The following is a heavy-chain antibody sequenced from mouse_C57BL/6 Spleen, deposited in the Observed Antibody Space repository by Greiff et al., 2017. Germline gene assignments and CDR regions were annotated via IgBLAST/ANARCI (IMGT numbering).Heavy chain of an antibody. Sequence: DVKLVESGGGLVQPGGSMKLSCVASGFTFSNYWMNWVRQSPEKWLEWVAQISLKSDNYATHYAESVKGRFTISRDDSKSSVYLQMNNLRAEDTGVYYCTGPIYYEYGWFAYWGQGTLVTVSA. V-gene: IGHV6-3*01. CDR3: TGPIYYEYGWFAY. D-gene: IGHD2-4*01. CDR2: ISLKSDNYAT. J-gene: IGHJ3*01. CDR1: GFTFSNYW.